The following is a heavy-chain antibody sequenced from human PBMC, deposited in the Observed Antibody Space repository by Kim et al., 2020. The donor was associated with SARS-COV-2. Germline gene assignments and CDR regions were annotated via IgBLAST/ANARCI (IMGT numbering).Heavy chain of an antibody. CDR2: ISSSGYTI. J-gene: IGHJ4*02. Sequence: GGSLRLSCAASGFNLRDYDMSWIRQAPGKGLEWVSHISSSGYTIDYADSVKGRFSISRDNAKNSLYLQMNILRAEDTAVYYCARETLDSSGYFHLAGYDYWGQGTLVTVSS. D-gene: IGHD3-22*01. V-gene: IGHV3-11*01. CDR1: GFNLRDYD. CDR3: ARETLDSSGYFHLAGYDY.